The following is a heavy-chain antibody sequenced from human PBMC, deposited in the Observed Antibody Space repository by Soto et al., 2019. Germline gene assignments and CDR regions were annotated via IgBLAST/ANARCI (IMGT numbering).Heavy chain of an antibody. CDR3: ASRDYYESSGYRYYYYGMDV. V-gene: IGHV1-69*01. D-gene: IGHD3-22*01. Sequence: QVQLVQSGAEVKKPGSSVKVSCKASGGTFSSYAISWVRQAPGQGLEWMGGIIPIFGTANYAQKFQGRVTITADESTSTAYMELSSLRSEDTAVYYCASRDYYESSGYRYYYYGMDVWGQGTTVPVSS. J-gene: IGHJ6*02. CDR1: GGTFSSYA. CDR2: IIPIFGTA.